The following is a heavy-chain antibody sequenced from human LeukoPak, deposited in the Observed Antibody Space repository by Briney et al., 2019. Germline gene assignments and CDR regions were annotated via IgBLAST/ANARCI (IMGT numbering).Heavy chain of an antibody. J-gene: IGHJ5*02. CDR3: ARDVGDYQFDP. V-gene: IGHV1-2*02. CDR2: INPNNGGT. D-gene: IGHD4-17*01. Sequence: ASVKVSCKASGYTFTGYYMHWVRQAPGQGLEWMGWINPNNGGTNYAQKFQGRVTMTRDTSISTAYMELSRLRSDDTAVYYCARDVGDYQFDPWGQGTLVTVSS. CDR1: GYTFTGYY.